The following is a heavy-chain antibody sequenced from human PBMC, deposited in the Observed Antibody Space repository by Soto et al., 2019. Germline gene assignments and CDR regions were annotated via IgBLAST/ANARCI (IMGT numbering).Heavy chain of an antibody. V-gene: IGHV3-23*01. CDR1: GFFFSSYT. CDR2: FSATSANT. J-gene: IGHJ4*02. D-gene: IGHD6-19*01. Sequence: EVQLLESGGGLVQPGGFLRLSCVGSGFFFSSYTMTWVRQAPGKGREWVSSFSATSANTYYADSVRGRFTIPRDSSKNTLFLQLTRLIAEDPAMYYWAKARDQQWVRLPFDYWGPGILV. CDR3: AKARDQQWVRLPFDY.